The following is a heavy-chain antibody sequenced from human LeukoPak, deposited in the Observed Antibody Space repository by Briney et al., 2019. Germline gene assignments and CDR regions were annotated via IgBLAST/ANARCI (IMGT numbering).Heavy chain of an antibody. CDR2: IWYDGSNK. V-gene: IGHV3-33*06. D-gene: IGHD3-22*01. CDR3: AKVGDDSSGYYSYYYYMDV. CDR1: GFTFSSYG. J-gene: IGHJ6*03. Sequence: PGGSLRLSCAASGFTFSSYGMHRVRQAPGKGLEWVAVIWYDGSNKYYADSVKGRFTISRDNSKNTLYLQMNSLRAEDTAVYYCAKVGDDSSGYYSYYYYMDVWGKGTTVTVSS.